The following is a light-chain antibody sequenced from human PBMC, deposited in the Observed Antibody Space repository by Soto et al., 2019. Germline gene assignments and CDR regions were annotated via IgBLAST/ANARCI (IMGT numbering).Light chain of an antibody. CDR1: QSISSW. Sequence: DIQMTQSPSTLSASVGDRVTITCRASQSISSWLAWYQQKPGKAPKLLIYKASSLEGGAPSRFSGSGSGTEFPLTINSLQPDDFAAYYCQQYYRYPWTFGQGTKVEIK. V-gene: IGKV1-5*03. J-gene: IGKJ1*01. CDR2: KAS. CDR3: QQYYRYPWT.